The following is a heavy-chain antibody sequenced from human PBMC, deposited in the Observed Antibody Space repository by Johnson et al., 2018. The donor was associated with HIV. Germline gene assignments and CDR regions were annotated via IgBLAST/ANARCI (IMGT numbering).Heavy chain of an antibody. J-gene: IGHJ3*02. CDR1: GFTFSNYA. CDR3: ARVGVSGYDLAAFDI. D-gene: IGHD5-12*01. V-gene: IGHV3-7*02. Sequence: VLLVESGGGVVQPGRSLRLSCAASGFTFSNYAMHWVRQAPGKGLEWVANIKQDGSEKYYVDSVKGRFTISRDKAKNSLYLQMNSLRTEDTAIYYCARVGVSGYDLAAFDIWGRGTMVTVSS. CDR2: IKQDGSEK.